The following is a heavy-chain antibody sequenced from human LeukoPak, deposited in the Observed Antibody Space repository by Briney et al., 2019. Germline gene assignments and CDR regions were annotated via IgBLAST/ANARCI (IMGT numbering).Heavy chain of an antibody. V-gene: IGHV3-74*01. J-gene: IGHJ4*02. CDR2: FDSDGTTT. CDR3: ATSPTIKGGFGS. Sequence: GGSLRLSCAVSGFTVSSCCLHWVRQAPGKELVWVSRFDSDGTTTTYADSVKGRFTISRDVAKNTVYLQMNSLRAEDTAVYYCATSPTIKGGFGSWGQGTLVTVSS. CDR1: GFTVSSCC. D-gene: IGHD3-3*01.